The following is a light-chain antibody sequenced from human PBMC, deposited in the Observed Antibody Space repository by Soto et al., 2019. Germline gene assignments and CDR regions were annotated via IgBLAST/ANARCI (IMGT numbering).Light chain of an antibody. CDR2: GAA. CDR1: QSVSSSY. J-gene: IGKJ1*01. CDR3: QQYNNWPPRT. Sequence: EIVLTQSPDTLSLSPGERASLSCSAIQSVSSSYFAWYQQKPGQAPRLLIYGAATRATGIPARFSGSGSGTEVTLTTSSLLSEDFAVYYCQQYNNWPPRTFGQGTKVDIK. V-gene: IGKV3-15*01.